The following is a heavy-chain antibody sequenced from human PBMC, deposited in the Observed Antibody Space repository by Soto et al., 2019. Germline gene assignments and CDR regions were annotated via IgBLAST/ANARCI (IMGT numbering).Heavy chain of an antibody. CDR1: GGTFSSYA. D-gene: IGHD4-17*01. CDR2: IIPIFGTA. V-gene: IGHV1-69*13. CDR3: ARGGVTTEYYFDY. Sequence: ASVKVSCEACGGTFSSYAISWVRQAPGQGLEWMGGIIPIFGTANYAQKFQGRVTITADESTSTAYMELSSLRSEDTAVYYCARGGVTTEYYFDYWGQGTLVTVSS. J-gene: IGHJ4*02.